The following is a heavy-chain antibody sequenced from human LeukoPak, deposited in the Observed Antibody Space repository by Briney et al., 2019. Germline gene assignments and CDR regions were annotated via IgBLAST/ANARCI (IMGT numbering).Heavy chain of an antibody. CDR1: GGSISSGSYY. D-gene: IGHD3-3*01. V-gene: IGHV4-61*02. CDR3: ARLNPYYDFWSGYDTPARDY. J-gene: IGHJ4*02. Sequence: SETLSLTCTVSGGSISSGSYYWSWIRQPAGKVLEWIGRIYTSGSTNYNPSLKSRVTISVDTSKNQFSLKLSSVTAADTAVYYCARLNPYYDFWSGYDTPARDYWGQGTLFTVSS. CDR2: IYTSGST.